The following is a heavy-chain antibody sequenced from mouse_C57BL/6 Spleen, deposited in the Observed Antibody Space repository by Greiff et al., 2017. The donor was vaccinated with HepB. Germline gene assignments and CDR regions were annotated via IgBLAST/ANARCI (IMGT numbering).Heavy chain of an antibody. CDR3: ARGLYYGNSRAMDY. Sequence: EVQGVESGGGLVKPGGSLKLSCAASGFTFSDYGMHWVRQAPEKGLEWVAYISSGSSTIYYADTGKGRFTIYRDNAKNTLFRQMTSLRSEDTAMYYCARGLYYGNSRAMDYWGQGTSVTVSS. D-gene: IGHD2-1*01. J-gene: IGHJ4*01. CDR2: ISSGSSTI. CDR1: GFTFSDYG. V-gene: IGHV5-17*01.